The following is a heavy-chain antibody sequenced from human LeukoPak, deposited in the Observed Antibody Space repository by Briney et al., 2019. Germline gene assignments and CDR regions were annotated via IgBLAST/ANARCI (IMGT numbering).Heavy chain of an antibody. V-gene: IGHV1-69*05. Sequence: ASVKVSCKASRYTFSYYPMNWVRQAPGQGLEWMGGIIPVFGTATYARKFQDRVTITTDESTSTAYMELSSLRSEDTAVYYCARQAFRTGMISADYWGQGTLVTVSS. CDR3: ARQAFRTGMISADY. D-gene: IGHD1-1*01. CDR1: RYTFSYYP. J-gene: IGHJ4*02. CDR2: IIPVFGTA.